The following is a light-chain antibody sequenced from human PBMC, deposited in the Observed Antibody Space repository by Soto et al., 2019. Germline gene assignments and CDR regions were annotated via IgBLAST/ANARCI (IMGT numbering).Light chain of an antibody. CDR2: GAS. CDR1: QSVSSSY. Sequence: EIVLTQSPGTLSLSPGERATLSCRASQSVSSSYLAWYQQKPGQAPRLLIYGASSSATGITDRFSGSGSGKDFTLTISRLEPEDFAVYYCQQYGSSPWTFGQGTKVEIK. V-gene: IGKV3-20*01. CDR3: QQYGSSPWT. J-gene: IGKJ1*01.